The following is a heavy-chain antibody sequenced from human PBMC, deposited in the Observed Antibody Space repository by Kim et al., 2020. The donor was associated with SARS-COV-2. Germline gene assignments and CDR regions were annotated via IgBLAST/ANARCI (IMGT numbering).Heavy chain of an antibody. J-gene: IGHJ4*02. CDR2: FDPEDGET. D-gene: IGHD3-10*01. Sequence: ASVKVSCKVSGYTLTELSMHWVRQAPGKGLEWMGGFDPEDGETIYAQKFQGRVTMTEDTSTDTAYMELSSLRSEDTAVYYCATDFTSYYYGSGSYSGYYWGQGTLVTVSS. CDR3: ATDFTSYYYGSGSYSGYY. V-gene: IGHV1-24*01. CDR1: GYTLTELS.